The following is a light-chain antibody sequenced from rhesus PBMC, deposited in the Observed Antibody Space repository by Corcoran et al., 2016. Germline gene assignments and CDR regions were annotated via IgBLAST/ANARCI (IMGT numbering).Light chain of an antibody. J-gene: IGKJ2*01. V-gene: IGKV1-33*02. CDR1: QGISNW. CDR3: QQHNSNPYS. CDR2: ATS. Sequence: DIQMTQSPSSLSASVGDRVTITCQASQGISNWLAWYQQKPGKAPKLLIYATSSLQSGVPSRFRGSGSGTEFPLTISSLQPEDFATYYCQQHNSNPYSFGQGTKVEIK.